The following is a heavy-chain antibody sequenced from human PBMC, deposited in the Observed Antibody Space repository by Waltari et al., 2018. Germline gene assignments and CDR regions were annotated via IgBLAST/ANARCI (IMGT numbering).Heavy chain of an antibody. V-gene: IGHV4-39*07. Sequence: QLQLQESGPRLVAPSETLSLPCTASGDSLTTNNYYWGWIRQPRGTGLQWIGSLHYIGDTYYSSSLKSRVIISVDTSNNQFSLRLTSVTAADTAIYFCARNQRGWFDAFDIWGQGTAVTVSS. CDR3: ARNQRGWFDAFDI. D-gene: IGHD6-19*01. CDR2: LHYIGDT. CDR1: GDSLTTNNYY. J-gene: IGHJ3*02.